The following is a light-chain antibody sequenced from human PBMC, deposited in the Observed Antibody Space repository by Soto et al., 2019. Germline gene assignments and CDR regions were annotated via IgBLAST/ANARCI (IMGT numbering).Light chain of an antibody. CDR2: DTS. CDR3: LLSYGGARRV. J-gene: IGLJ2*01. V-gene: IGLV7-46*01. CDR1: TGAVTSGHY. Sequence: QAVVTQEPSLXXSPXXXXTLTCASSTGAVTSGHYPYWFQQKPGQAPRTLIYDTSNKHSWTPARFSGSLVGGKPALTLSGAQPEDEAEYFCLLSYGGARRVFGGGTKLTVL.